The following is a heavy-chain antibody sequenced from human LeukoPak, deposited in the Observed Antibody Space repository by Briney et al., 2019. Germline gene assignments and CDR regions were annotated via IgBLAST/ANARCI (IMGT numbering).Heavy chain of an antibody. CDR2: INPNSGGT. CDR3: APVLRYFDWLSFDP. CDR1: GYTFTGYY. D-gene: IGHD3-9*01. V-gene: IGHV1-2*02. Sequence: ASVKVSCKASGYTFTGYYMHWVGQAPGQGLEWMGWINPNSGGTNYAQKFQGRVTMTRDTSISTAYMELSRLRSDDTAVYYCAPVLRYFDWLSFDPWGQGTLVTVSS. J-gene: IGHJ5*02.